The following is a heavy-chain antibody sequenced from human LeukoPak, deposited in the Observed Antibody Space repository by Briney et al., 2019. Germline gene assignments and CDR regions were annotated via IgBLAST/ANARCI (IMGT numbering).Heavy chain of an antibody. Sequence: GGSLRLSCAASGFTFSSYSMNWVRQAPGKGLEWVSSINNDGSYIYYAGSVKGRFTISRDNAKNSLYLRLNSLRVEDTAVYYCARNQLLSNWGQGTLVTVSS. CDR2: INNDGSYI. D-gene: IGHD2-2*01. CDR3: ARNQLLSN. J-gene: IGHJ4*02. CDR1: GFTFSSYS. V-gene: IGHV3-21*01.